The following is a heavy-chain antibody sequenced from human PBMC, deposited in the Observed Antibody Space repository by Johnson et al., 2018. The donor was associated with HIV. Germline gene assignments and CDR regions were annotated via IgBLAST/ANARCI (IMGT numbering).Heavy chain of an antibody. V-gene: IGHV3-33*08. Sequence: QVQLVESGGGVVQPGRSLRLSCAASGFTFRSYGMHWVRQAPGKGLEWVAFIRYDGSNKFYADSVKGRFTISRDNPKNTLYLQMNSLRAEDTAVYYCARGSVSGWYLGFGRDAFDIWGQGTMVTVSS. D-gene: IGHD6-19*01. J-gene: IGHJ3*02. CDR1: GFTFRSYG. CDR2: IRYDGSNK. CDR3: ARGSVSGWYLGFGRDAFDI.